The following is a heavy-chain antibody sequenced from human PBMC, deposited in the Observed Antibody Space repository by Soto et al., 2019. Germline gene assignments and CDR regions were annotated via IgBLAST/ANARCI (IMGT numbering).Heavy chain of an antibody. V-gene: IGHV4-34*01. CDR3: ARGRIVVPAAIIRPVYFDY. CDR1: GGSFSGYY. D-gene: IGHD2-2*01. J-gene: IGHJ4*02. CDR2: INHSGST. Sequence: SETLSLTCAVYGGSFSGYYWSWIRQPPGKGLEWIGEINHSGSTNYNPSLKSRVTISVDTSKNQFSLKLSSVTAADTAVYYCARGRIVVPAAIIRPVYFDYWGQGTLVTVSS.